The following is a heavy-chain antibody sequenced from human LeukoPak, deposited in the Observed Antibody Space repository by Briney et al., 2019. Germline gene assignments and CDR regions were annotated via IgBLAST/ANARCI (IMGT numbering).Heavy chain of an antibody. D-gene: IGHD2-2*01. Sequence: SGPTLVNPTQTLTLTCTFSGFSLSTSGVGEGWIRQPPGKALEWLGIIYWNDDKRYSPSLKSRLTITKDTSKNQVVLTITNMDPVDTATYFCAHEGYCSTASCYYFDHWGQGTLVTASS. CDR3: AHEGYCSTASCYYFDH. CDR2: IYWNDDK. J-gene: IGHJ4*02. CDR1: GFSLSTSGVG. V-gene: IGHV2-5*01.